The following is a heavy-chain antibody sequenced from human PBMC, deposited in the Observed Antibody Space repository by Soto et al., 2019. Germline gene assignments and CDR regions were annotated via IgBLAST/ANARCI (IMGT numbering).Heavy chain of an antibody. D-gene: IGHD5-18*01. Sequence: ASVKVSCKASGYTFTSYGISWVRQAPGQGLEWMGWISAYNGNTNYPQKLQGRVTMATDRSTSTAYMELRSLRSDDTAVYYCAGAGYSYGAHFDYWGQGTLVTVSS. J-gene: IGHJ4*02. CDR3: AGAGYSYGAHFDY. CDR2: ISAYNGNT. V-gene: IGHV1-18*01. CDR1: GYTFTSYG.